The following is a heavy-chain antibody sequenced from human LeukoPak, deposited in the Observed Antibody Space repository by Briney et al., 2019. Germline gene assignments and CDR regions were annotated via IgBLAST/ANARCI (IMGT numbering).Heavy chain of an antibody. CDR3: ARERTDYDILTGYFAFYFDY. CDR2: ISSSSSYI. CDR1: GFTVSSNY. D-gene: IGHD3-9*01. J-gene: IGHJ4*02. V-gene: IGHV3-21*01. Sequence: GGSLRLSCAASGFTVSSNYMSWVRQAPGKGLEWVSSISSSSSYIYYADSVKGRFTISRDNAKNSLYLQMNSLRAEDTAVYYCARERTDYDILTGYFAFYFDYWGQGTLVTVSS.